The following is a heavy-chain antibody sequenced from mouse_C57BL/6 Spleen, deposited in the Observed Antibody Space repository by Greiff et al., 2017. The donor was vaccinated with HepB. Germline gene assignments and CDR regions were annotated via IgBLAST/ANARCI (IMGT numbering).Heavy chain of an antibody. CDR3: ARLKTRYFDV. Sequence: DVKLVESGGDLVKPGGSLKLSCAASGFTFSSYGMSWVRQTPDKRLEWVATISSGGSYTYYPDSVKGRFTISRDNAKNTLYLQMSSLKSEDTAMYYCARLKTRYFDVWGTGTTVTVSS. CDR1: GFTFSSYG. J-gene: IGHJ1*03. V-gene: IGHV5-6*02. CDR2: ISSGGSYT.